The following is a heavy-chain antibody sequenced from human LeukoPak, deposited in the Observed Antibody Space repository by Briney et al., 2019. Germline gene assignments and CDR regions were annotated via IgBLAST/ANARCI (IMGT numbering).Heavy chain of an antibody. J-gene: IGHJ6*03. V-gene: IGHV4-4*07. CDR3: ARAPGVVVPAAPYYYYYMDI. Sequence: PSETLSLTCTVSGGSISSYYWSWFRQPAGKGLEWIGRIYTSGSTNYNPSLKSRVAMSVDTSKNQFSLKLSSVTAADTAVYYCARAPGVVVPAAPYYYYYMDIWGKGTTVTVSS. D-gene: IGHD2-2*01. CDR2: IYTSGST. CDR1: GGSISSYY.